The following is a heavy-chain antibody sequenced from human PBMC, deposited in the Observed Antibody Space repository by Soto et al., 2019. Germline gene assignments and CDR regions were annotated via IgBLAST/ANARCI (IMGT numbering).Heavy chain of an antibody. CDR1: GGTFSSYT. V-gene: IGHV1-69*08. CDR3: AREGRVLWFGESPRYYGMDV. Sequence: QVQLVQSGAEVKKPGSSVKVSCQASGGTFSSYTISWVRQAPGQGLEWMGRVIPILGIANYAQKFQGRVTMTAEKATSTAYMELSSLRSEDTAVYYCAREGRVLWFGESPRYYGMDVWGQGTTVTVSS. J-gene: IGHJ6*02. D-gene: IGHD3-10*01. CDR2: VIPILGIA.